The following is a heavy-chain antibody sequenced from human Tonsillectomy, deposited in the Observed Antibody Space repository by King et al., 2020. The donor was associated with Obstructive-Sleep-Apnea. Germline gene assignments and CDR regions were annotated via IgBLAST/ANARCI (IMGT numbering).Heavy chain of an antibody. D-gene: IGHD3-16*01. CDR2: IWHEGSNE. V-gene: IGHV3-33*06. CDR3: AKDLRYLGYYFDH. J-gene: IGHJ4*02. Sequence: VQLVESGGGVVQPGRSLRLSCTASGFTFSNDGMHWVRQAPGKGLEWVAVIWHEGSNEYYADSAKGRFTISRDNSKNTLYLQMNRLRAGDTAVYYCAKDLRYLGYYFDHWGQGTLVTVSS. CDR1: GFTFSNDG.